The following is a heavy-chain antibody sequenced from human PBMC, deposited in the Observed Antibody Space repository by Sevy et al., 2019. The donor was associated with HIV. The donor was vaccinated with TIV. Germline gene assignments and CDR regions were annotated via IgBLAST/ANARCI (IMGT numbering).Heavy chain of an antibody. CDR2: ITRNSYEAYGGAT. V-gene: IGHV3-49*03. CDR3: TRGLATADTLEYYFDY. CDR1: GFTFDDYA. J-gene: IGHJ4*02. Sequence: GGSLRLSCTTSGFTFDDYAMSWFRQAPGKGLEWVAFITRNSYEAYGGATDYGASVKGRFIISRDDSKSFAYLQMNSLKTEDTGVYYCTRGLATADTLEYYFDYWGQGTLVTVSS. D-gene: IGHD5-12*01.